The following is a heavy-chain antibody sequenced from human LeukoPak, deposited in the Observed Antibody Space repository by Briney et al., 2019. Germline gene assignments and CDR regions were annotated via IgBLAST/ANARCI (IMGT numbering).Heavy chain of an antibody. V-gene: IGHV4-59*01. CDR1: GGSISSYY. Sequence: SETLSLTGTVSGGSISSYYWSWIRQPPGKGLEWIGYIYYSGSTNYNPSLKSRVIISVDTSRNQFSLKLSSVTAAETAVYYCARGSYYYGSGSWEYYFDYWGQGSLVTVSS. J-gene: IGHJ4*02. D-gene: IGHD3-10*01. CDR2: IYYSGST. CDR3: ARGSYYYGSGSWEYYFDY.